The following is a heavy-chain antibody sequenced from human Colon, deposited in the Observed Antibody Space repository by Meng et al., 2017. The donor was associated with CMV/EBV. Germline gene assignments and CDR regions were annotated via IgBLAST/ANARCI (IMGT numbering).Heavy chain of an antibody. CDR2: ISYIGGT. D-gene: IGHD2-2*01. CDR1: GGSISSSTYY. J-gene: IGHJ6*02. Sequence: SETLSLTCTVSGGSISSSTYYWGWIRQAPGKGLEWIGGISYIGGTYFNPSLKSRVTMSVDMSENQFSLKLSSVTAADTAVYYCARLPLGYCSTTSCFQNGMDVWGQGTTVTVSS. V-gene: IGHV4-39*01. CDR3: ARLPLGYCSTTSCFQNGMDV.